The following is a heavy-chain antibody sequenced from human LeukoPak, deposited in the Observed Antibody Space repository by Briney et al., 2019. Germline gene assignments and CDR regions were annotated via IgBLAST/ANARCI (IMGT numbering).Heavy chain of an antibody. CDR3: ARGSYSSSWAYAFDI. CDR1: GGSISSYY. CDR2: MYYSGST. V-gene: IGHV4-59*12. J-gene: IGHJ3*02. Sequence: KASETLSLTCTVSGGSISSYYWSWLRQPPGKGLEWIGYMYYSGSTNYNPSLKSRVTISVDTSKNQFSLKLSSVTAADTAVYYCARGSYSSSWAYAFDIWGQGTMVSVSS. D-gene: IGHD6-13*01.